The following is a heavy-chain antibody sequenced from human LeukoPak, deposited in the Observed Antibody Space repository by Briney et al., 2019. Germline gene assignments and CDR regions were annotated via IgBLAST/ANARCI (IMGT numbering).Heavy chain of an antibody. Sequence: PGGSLRLSCAASGFTFSSYTMTWVRQAPGKGLEWVSSTSSTSSYIYYADSMKGRFTISRDNAKNSLYLQMNSLRAEDTAVYYCARVLGRGNRIDAFDIWGQGTMVTVSS. D-gene: IGHD3-16*01. CDR2: TSSTSSYI. V-gene: IGHV3-21*01. CDR3: ARVLGRGNRIDAFDI. CDR1: GFTFSSYT. J-gene: IGHJ3*02.